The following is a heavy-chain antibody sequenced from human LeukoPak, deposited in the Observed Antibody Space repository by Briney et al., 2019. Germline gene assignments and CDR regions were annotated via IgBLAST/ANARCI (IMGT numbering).Heavy chain of an antibody. CDR2: ITNNATRT. CDR1: GFTFSSYW. Sequence: GGSLRLSCAASGFTFSSYWMNWARQAPGKGLEWVSSITNNATRTNYADSVKGRFSVSRDNSKNTLYLQVNSLRAEDTAVYYCAKGPAPYCSGGTCYSPYWYFDLWGRGTLVTVSS. V-gene: IGHV3-23*01. CDR3: AKGPAPYCSGGTCYSPYWYFDL. D-gene: IGHD2-15*01. J-gene: IGHJ2*01.